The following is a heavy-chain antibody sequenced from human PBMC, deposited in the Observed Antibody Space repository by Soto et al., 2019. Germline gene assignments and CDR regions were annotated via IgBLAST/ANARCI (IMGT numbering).Heavy chain of an antibody. CDR1: GLTFSSYW. CDR2: IKQDGSEK. Sequence: EVKLVESGGGLVQPGGSLRLSCAASGLTFSSYWMSWVRQAPGKGLEWVANIKQDGSEKYYVDSVKGRFTISRDNAKNSLYLQMNSLRAEDTAVYYCARGPGYSSSWYSPDYWGQGTLVTVSS. D-gene: IGHD6-13*01. V-gene: IGHV3-7*05. J-gene: IGHJ4*02. CDR3: ARGPGYSSSWYSPDY.